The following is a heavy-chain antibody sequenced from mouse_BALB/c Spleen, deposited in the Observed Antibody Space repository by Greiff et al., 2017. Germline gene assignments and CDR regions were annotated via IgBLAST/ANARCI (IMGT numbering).Heavy chain of an antibody. Sequence: EVKLVESGAELVKPGASVKLSCTASGFNIKDTYMHWVKQRPEQGLEWIGRIDPANGNTKYDPKFQGKATITADTSSNTAYLQLSSLTSEDTAVYYCARGGYGNYYFDYWGQGTTLTVSS. CDR1: GFNIKDTY. D-gene: IGHD2-10*02. J-gene: IGHJ2*01. CDR3: ARGGYGNYYFDY. V-gene: IGHV14-3*02. CDR2: IDPANGNT.